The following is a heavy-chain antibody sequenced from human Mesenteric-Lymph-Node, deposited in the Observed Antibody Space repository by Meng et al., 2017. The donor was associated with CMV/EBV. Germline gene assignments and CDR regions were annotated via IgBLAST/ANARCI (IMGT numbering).Heavy chain of an antibody. Sequence: SVKVSCKASGGTFSSYAISWVRQAPGQGLEWMGGIIPIFGTANYAQKFQGRVTITTDESTSTAYMELSSLRSEDTAVYYCARDSEGYDFWSGYRHFDYWGQGTLVTVSS. J-gene: IGHJ4*02. V-gene: IGHV1-69*05. CDR1: GGTFSSYA. CDR3: ARDSEGYDFWSGYRHFDY. CDR2: IIPIFGTA. D-gene: IGHD3-3*01.